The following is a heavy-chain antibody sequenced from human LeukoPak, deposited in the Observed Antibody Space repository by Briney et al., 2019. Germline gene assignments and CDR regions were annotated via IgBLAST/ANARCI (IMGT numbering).Heavy chain of an antibody. V-gene: IGHV3-20*04. CDR3: ARDHWEYSSSWSIAQPYYFDY. CDR2: INWNGGST. J-gene: IGHJ4*02. D-gene: IGHD6-13*01. CDR1: GFTFDDYG. Sequence: PGGSLRLSCAASGFTFDDYGMSWVRQAPGKGLEWVSGINWNGGSTGYADSVKGRFTISRDNAKNSLYLQMNSLRAEDTALYYCARDHWEYSSSWSIAQPYYFDYWGQGTLVTVSS.